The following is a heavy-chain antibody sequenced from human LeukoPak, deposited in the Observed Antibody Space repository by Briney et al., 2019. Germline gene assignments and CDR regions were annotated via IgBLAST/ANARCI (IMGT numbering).Heavy chain of an antibody. CDR1: GFTFSSYA. J-gene: IGHJ4*02. Sequence: GASLRLSCAASGFTFSSYAMSWVRQAPGKGLEWVSAISGSGGSTYYADSVKGRFTISRDNSKNTLYLQINSLRAEDTAVYYCAKDLPYSGWDELGYWGQGTLVTVSS. V-gene: IGHV3-23*01. CDR2: ISGSGGST. D-gene: IGHD5-12*01. CDR3: AKDLPYSGWDELGY.